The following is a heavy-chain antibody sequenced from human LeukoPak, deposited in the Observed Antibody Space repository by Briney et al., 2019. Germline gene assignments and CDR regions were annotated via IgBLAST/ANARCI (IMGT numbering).Heavy chain of an antibody. CDR1: GFTVSSSYA. CDR2: ISGSGGST. V-gene: IGHV3-23*01. Sequence: GGSLRLSCAASGFTVSSSYAMSWVRQAPGKGLEWVSAISGSGGSTYYADSVKGRFTISRDNAKNSLYLQMNSLRAEDTAIYYCARSSFSSGWYEPYYFDYWGQGTLVTVSS. CDR3: ARSSFSSGWYEPYYFDY. D-gene: IGHD6-19*01. J-gene: IGHJ4*02.